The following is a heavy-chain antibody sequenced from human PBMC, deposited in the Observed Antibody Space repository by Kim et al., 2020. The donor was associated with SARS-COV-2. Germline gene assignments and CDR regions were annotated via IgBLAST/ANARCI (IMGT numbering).Heavy chain of an antibody. CDR3: ARDCYGDYWRYWYFDL. J-gene: IGHJ2*01. D-gene: IGHD4-17*01. V-gene: IGHV4-59*01. Sequence: SETLSLTCTVSGGSISSYYWSWIRQPPGKGLEWIGYIYYSGSTNYNPSLKSRVTISVDTSKNQFSLKLSSVTAADTAVYYCARDCYGDYWRYWYFDLWGRGTLVTVSS. CDR2: IYYSGST. CDR1: GGSISSYY.